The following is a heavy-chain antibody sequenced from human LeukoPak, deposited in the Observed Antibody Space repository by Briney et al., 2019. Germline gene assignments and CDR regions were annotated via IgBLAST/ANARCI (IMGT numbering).Heavy chain of an antibody. V-gene: IGHV3-23*01. D-gene: IGHD2-2*01. CDR1: GFTFITYA. Sequence: GGSLRLSCAASGFTFITYAMSWVRQAPGKGLEWVSSISGSGGSTYYADSVQGRFTISRDNSKNTLYLQMNSLRAEDTAVYYCARETYQLTGGFDYWGQGTLVTVSS. J-gene: IGHJ4*02. CDR2: ISGSGGST. CDR3: ARETYQLTGGFDY.